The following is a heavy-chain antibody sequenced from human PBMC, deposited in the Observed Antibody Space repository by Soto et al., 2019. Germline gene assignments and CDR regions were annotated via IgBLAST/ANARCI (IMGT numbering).Heavy chain of an antibody. CDR2: IDHTGVA. CDR1: GDSISNSKW. Sequence: QMHLQESGPGLVKPSGTLSLTCGVSGDSISNSKWWTWVRQTPGKGLEWIGKIDHTGVAHSNPSLERRVTISKDNAKNEIFLKLTSVTAADSGVYYCARMNRDYYYYGMDVWGQGATVTVS. J-gene: IGHJ6*02. V-gene: IGHV4-4*02. CDR3: ARMNRDYYYYGMDV.